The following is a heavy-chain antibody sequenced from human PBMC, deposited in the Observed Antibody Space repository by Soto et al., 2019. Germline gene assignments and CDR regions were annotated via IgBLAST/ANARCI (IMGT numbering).Heavy chain of an antibody. J-gene: IGHJ4*02. D-gene: IGHD6-19*01. CDR2: IYYSGST. Sequence: LSLTCTVSGGSISSSSYYWGWIRQPPGKGLEWIGSIYYSGSTYYNPSLKSRVTISVDTSKNQFSLKLSSVTAADTAVYYCARHVIAVAGKTIDYWGQGTLVTVSS. V-gene: IGHV4-39*01. CDR1: GGSISSSSYY. CDR3: ARHVIAVAGKTIDY.